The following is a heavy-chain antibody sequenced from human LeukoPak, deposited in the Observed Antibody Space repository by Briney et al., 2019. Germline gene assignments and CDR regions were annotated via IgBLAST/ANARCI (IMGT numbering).Heavy chain of an antibody. J-gene: IGHJ4*02. CDR3: ARALYPTFDY. CDR1: GYSFTTYG. Sequence: ASVKVSCKASGYSFTTYGISWVRQAPGQGLEWMGWISANNNNTDNVQKLQGRVTMTTDTSTSTAYMELRSLRSDDTAVYYCARALYPTFDYWGQGTLVTVSS. CDR2: ISANNNNT. V-gene: IGHV1-18*01. D-gene: IGHD4-11*01.